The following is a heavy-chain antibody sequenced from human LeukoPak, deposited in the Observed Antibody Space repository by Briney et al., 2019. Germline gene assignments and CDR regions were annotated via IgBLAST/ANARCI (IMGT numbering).Heavy chain of an antibody. V-gene: IGHV4-34*01. Sequence: PSETLSLTCAVYGGSFRGYYWSWIRQPPGKGLEWIGEINHSGSTNYNPSLKSRVTISLDTSMKKFSLKLNSVTAADTAVYYCASTERCSTTCPLAYWGQGTLVTVSS. CDR1: GGSFRGYY. CDR2: INHSGST. J-gene: IGHJ4*02. CDR3: ASTERCSTTCPLAY. D-gene: IGHD2-2*01.